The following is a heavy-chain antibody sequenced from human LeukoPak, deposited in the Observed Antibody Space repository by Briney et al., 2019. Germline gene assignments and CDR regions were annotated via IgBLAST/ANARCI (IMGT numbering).Heavy chain of an antibody. CDR3: AKDGSYGFDY. Sequence: QPGGSLRLSCAASGFTFSSYAMHWVRQAPGKGLEYVSAISSNGGSTYYANSVKGRFTISRDNSKNTLYLQMNSLRAEDTAVYYCAKDGSYGFDYWGQGTLVTVSS. D-gene: IGHD5-18*01. CDR1: GFTFSSYA. V-gene: IGHV3-64*01. CDR2: ISSNGGST. J-gene: IGHJ4*02.